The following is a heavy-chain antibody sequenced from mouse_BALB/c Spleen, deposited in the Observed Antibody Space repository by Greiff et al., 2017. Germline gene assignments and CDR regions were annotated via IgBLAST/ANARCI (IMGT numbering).Heavy chain of an antibody. D-gene: IGHD2-10*01. CDR2: ISSGSSTI. Sequence: EVHLVEYGGGLVQPGGSRKLSCAASGFTFSSFGMHWVRQAPEKGLEWVAYISSGSSTIYYADTVKGRFTISRDNPKNTLFLQMTSLRSEDTAMYYCARSPAYYGNFYAMDYWGQGTSVTVSS. CDR3: ARSPAYYGNFYAMDY. V-gene: IGHV5-17*02. CDR1: GFTFSSFG. J-gene: IGHJ4*01.